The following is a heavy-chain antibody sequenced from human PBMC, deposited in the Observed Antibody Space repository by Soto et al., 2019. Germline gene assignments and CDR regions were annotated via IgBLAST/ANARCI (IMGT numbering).Heavy chain of an antibody. J-gene: IGHJ4*02. Sequence: XGTLSLTCTVSGGSFSSGSYYWSWVRQPPGKGLEWIGYIYYSGSTNYNPSLKSRVTISVDTSKNQFSLKLSSVTAADTAVYYCASAGAYYDSSGSFDYWGQGTLVTVSS. CDR3: ASAGAYYDSSGSFDY. CDR2: IYYSGST. CDR1: GGSFSSGSYY. D-gene: IGHD3-22*01. V-gene: IGHV4-61*01.